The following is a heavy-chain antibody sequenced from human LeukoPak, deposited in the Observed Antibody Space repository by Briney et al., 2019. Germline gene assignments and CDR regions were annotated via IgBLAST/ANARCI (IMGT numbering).Heavy chain of an antibody. CDR2: FSYTGST. J-gene: IGHJ4*02. D-gene: IGHD2/OR15-2a*01. V-gene: IGHV4-30-4*01. Sequence: PSQTLSLTCTVSGGSISSGEYYWSWIRQPPGKGLEWIGYFSYTGSTYYNPSVKSRVSISVDTSKNQFSLKLTSVTAADTAVYYCARALNGYFYAFDSWGQGTLVTVSS. CDR1: GGSISSGEYY. CDR3: ARALNGYFYAFDS.